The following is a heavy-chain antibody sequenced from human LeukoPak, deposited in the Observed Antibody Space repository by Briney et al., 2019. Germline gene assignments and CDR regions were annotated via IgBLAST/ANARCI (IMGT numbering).Heavy chain of an antibody. V-gene: IGHV3-23*01. CDR1: GFTFSSYA. Sequence: GGSLRLSCAASGFTFSSYAMSRVRQAPGKGLEWVSAISNSGGSTYYADSVKGRFTISRDNSKSTLSLQMNSLRAEDTAVYYCAKGRYSSSSVYYFDYWGQGTLVTVSS. CDR2: ISNSGGST. J-gene: IGHJ4*02. D-gene: IGHD6-6*01. CDR3: AKGRYSSSSVYYFDY.